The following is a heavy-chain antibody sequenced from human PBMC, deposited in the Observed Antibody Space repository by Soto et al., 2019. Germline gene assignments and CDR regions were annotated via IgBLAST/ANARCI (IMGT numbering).Heavy chain of an antibody. V-gene: IGHV3-23*01. Sequence: EVQLLESGGGLVQPGGSLEFSWAALGFTFRPNSMPWARQAPGKGLEWVCGISGGGDSTHYADSVKGRFTISRDNSKNMVYLQMNSLTADDTAVYFCSKWDGYGDQWGQGTLVTVSS. CDR2: ISGGGDST. D-gene: IGHD5-12*01. CDR3: SKWDGYGDQ. J-gene: IGHJ5*02. CDR1: GFTFRPNS.